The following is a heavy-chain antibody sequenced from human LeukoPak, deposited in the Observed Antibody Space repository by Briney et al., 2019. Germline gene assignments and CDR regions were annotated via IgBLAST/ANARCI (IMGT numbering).Heavy chain of an antibody. CDR2: IYYSGST. Sequence: SETLSLTCTVSGGSISSYYWSWIRQPPGKGLESIGYIYYSGSTNYNPSLKSRVTISVDTSKNQFSLNLSSVTAADTAAYYSARLYSPPYPPDYWGQGTLVTVSS. J-gene: IGHJ4*02. V-gene: IGHV4-59*08. CDR1: GGSISSYY. D-gene: IGHD4-11*01. CDR3: ARLYSPPYPPDY.